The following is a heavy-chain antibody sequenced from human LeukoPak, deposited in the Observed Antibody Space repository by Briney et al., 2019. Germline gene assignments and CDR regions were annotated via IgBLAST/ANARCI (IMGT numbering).Heavy chain of an antibody. Sequence: PGGSLRLSCAASGFAFSSYSMNWVRQAPGKGLEWVSSISSGSSFKYYADSVKGRFTISRDNAKNSLYLQMNSLRAEDTAVYYCARGVRDFDYWGQGTLVTVSS. J-gene: IGHJ4*02. V-gene: IGHV3-21*01. CDR3: ARGVRDFDY. D-gene: IGHD3-3*01. CDR1: GFAFSSYS. CDR2: ISSGSSFK.